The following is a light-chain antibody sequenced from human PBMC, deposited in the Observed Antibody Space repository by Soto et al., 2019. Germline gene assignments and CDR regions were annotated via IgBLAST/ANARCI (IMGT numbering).Light chain of an antibody. CDR3: QQPSSWSLT. Sequence: EILMTQSPSSVSVSVGDRVTITCRASQGISRCLAWYQQKPGKAPKLLIYAASNWQCGVPSRFSGSGSGTDFTLTISSLQPEDFAAYYCQQPSSWSLTFGGGTKVEIK. CDR1: QGISRC. J-gene: IGKJ4*01. CDR2: AAS. V-gene: IGKV1-12*01.